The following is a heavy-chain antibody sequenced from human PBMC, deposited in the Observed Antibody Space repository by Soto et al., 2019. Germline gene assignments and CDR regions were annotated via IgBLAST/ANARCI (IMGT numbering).Heavy chain of an antibody. CDR2: TYYRSRWYN. CDR1: GDSVSSNSAA. D-gene: IGHD6-19*01. V-gene: IGHV6-1*01. J-gene: IGHJ6*02. CDR3: ARESSGWYLRYYYYGMDV. Sequence: SQTLSLTCAISGDSVSSNSAAWNWIRQSPSRGLEWLGRTYYRSRWYNDYAVSVKSRITINPDTSKNQFSLQLNSVTPEDTAVYYCARESSGWYLRYYYYGMDVWGQGTTVTVSS.